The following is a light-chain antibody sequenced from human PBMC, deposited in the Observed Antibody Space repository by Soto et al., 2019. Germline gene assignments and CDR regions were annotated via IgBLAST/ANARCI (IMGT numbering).Light chain of an antibody. Sequence: AIQMTQSPSSLSASVGDRVTVTCRASQGVGNDLGWYQHKPGKAPKLLIFAASTLQTGVLSRFSGSGSGTDFTLTISGLQAEDSATYYCLQDYDYPWTFGQGTKVEIK. CDR2: AAS. V-gene: IGKV1-6*01. CDR3: LQDYDYPWT. CDR1: QGVGND. J-gene: IGKJ1*01.